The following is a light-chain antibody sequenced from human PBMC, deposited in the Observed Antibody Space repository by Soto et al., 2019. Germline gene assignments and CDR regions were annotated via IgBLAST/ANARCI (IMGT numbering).Light chain of an antibody. Sequence: EIRMTQSPAILSVSPGESVTLSCRASQSVSSHVVWYQQKPGQAPRLLISDSSTTGFPARFSGSGSGTEFTLTISSLQSDDSAIYYCQQFGDWPSFGLGTKLEI. CDR1: QSVSSH. CDR2: DSS. J-gene: IGKJ1*01. CDR3: QQFGDWPS. V-gene: IGKV3-15*01.